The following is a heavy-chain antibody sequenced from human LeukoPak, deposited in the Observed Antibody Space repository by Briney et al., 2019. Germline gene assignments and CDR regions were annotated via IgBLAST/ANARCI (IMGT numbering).Heavy chain of an antibody. V-gene: IGHV4-4*07. J-gene: IGHJ5*02. D-gene: IGHD2-21*01. Sequence: SETLTLTCTASGFSISSFFLSWIRQPAGKGLEWIGRIHGSGSRNYNPSLRSRDTMSVDTSKNQFSLKLNSVTAADTAVYYCAKWHIENLVRWFDPWGQGTLVTVSS. CDR3: AKWHIENLVRWFDP. CDR2: IHGSGSR. CDR1: GFSISSFF.